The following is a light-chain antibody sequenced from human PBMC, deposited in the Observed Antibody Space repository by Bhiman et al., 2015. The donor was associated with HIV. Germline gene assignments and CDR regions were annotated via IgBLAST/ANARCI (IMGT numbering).Light chain of an antibody. CDR1: SSDVGTYNY. J-gene: IGLJ3*02. CDR3: SSYTDISTWV. Sequence: QSALTQPASVSGSPGQSITISCTGTSSDVGTYNYVSWYQQHPGKAPKLIFYDVSKRPSGVSNRFSGSKSGITASLTISGLQADDEADYFCSSYTDISTWVFGGGTKLTVL. V-gene: IGLV2-14*03. CDR2: DVS.